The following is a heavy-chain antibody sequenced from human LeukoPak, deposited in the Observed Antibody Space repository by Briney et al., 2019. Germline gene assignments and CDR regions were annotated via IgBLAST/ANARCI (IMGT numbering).Heavy chain of an antibody. J-gene: IGHJ4*02. CDR2: IYYSGST. CDR1: GGSISSGDYY. D-gene: IGHD3-22*01. V-gene: IGHV4-30-4*01. CDR3: ARFYDSSGYPDY. Sequence: SEILSLTCTVSGGSISSGDYYWSWIRQPPGKGLEWIGYIYYSGSTYYNPSLKSRVTISVDTSKNQFSLKLSSVTAADTAVYYCARFYDSSGYPDYWGQGTLVTVSS.